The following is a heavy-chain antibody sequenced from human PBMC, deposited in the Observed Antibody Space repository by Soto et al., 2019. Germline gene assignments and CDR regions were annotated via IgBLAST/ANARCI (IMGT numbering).Heavy chain of an antibody. CDR2: ITSKTGQI. D-gene: IGHD6-6*01. CDR3: AKSPPQGSSYYYGMDV. V-gene: IGHV3-23*01. Sequence: GGSLRLSCTASGFPFSAYDMKWVRQVPGKGPEWISSITSKTGQIYYADSVKGRFTISRDNSKNTLYLQMNSPRAEDTAVYYCAKSPPQGSSYYYGMDVWGQGTTVTVSS. J-gene: IGHJ6*02. CDR1: GFPFSAYD.